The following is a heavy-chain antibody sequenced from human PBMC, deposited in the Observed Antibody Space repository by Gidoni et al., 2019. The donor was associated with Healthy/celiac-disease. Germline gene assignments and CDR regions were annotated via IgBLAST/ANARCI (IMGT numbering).Heavy chain of an antibody. CDR3: ARWRQDDKLGYCSGGSCYPKRGYYYYYYMDV. D-gene: IGHD2-15*01. CDR1: GFTFSSYW. CDR2: INSDGSST. Sequence: EVQLVESGGGLVQPGGSLRLSCAASGFTFSSYWMHWVRQAPGKGLVWVSRINSDGSSTSYADSVKGRFTISRDNAKNTLYLQMNSLRAEDTAVYYCARWRQDDKLGYCSGGSCYPKRGYYYYYYMDVWGKGTTVTVSS. V-gene: IGHV3-74*01. J-gene: IGHJ6*03.